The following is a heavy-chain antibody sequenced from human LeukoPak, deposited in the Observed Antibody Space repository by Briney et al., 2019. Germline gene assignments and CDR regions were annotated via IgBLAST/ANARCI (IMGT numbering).Heavy chain of an antibody. D-gene: IGHD3-22*01. CDR1: GFTFSSYA. CDR2: ISGSGGST. Sequence: GGSLRLSCAASGFTFSSYAMSWVRQAPGKGLEWVSAISGSGGSTYYADSVKGRFTISRDNSKNTLYLQMNSLRAEDTAVYYCAKVFLDYYDSSGYPLYYYYGMDVWGQGTTVTVSS. CDR3: AKVFLDYYDSSGYPLYYYYGMDV. V-gene: IGHV3-23*01. J-gene: IGHJ6*02.